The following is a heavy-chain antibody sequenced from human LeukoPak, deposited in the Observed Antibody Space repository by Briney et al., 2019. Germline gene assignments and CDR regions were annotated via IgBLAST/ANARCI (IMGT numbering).Heavy chain of an antibody. Sequence: GGSLRLSRAASGFTFSSYGMHWVRQAPGKGLEWVAVISYDGSDKYYADSVKGRFTISRDNSKNTLYLQMNSLREEDTAVYYCASNYGSGSYYRATFDYWGQGTLVTVSS. CDR2: ISYDGSDK. CDR3: ASNYGSGSYYRATFDY. V-gene: IGHV3-30*03. D-gene: IGHD3-10*01. CDR1: GFTFSSYG. J-gene: IGHJ4*02.